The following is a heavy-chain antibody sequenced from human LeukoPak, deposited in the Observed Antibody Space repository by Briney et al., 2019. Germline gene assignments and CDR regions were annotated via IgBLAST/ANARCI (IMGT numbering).Heavy chain of an antibody. V-gene: IGHV3-53*01. D-gene: IGHD4-17*01. CDR1: GFTVITND. Sequence: GGSLRLSCAASGFTVITNDMTWVRQAPGKGLEWVSVLYSDGNTKYADSVQGRFTISRDNSKNTLYLEMNSLSPDDTAVYYCANLDYGDYSSDYWGQGTLVTVSS. CDR2: LYSDGNT. CDR3: ANLDYGDYSSDY. J-gene: IGHJ4*02.